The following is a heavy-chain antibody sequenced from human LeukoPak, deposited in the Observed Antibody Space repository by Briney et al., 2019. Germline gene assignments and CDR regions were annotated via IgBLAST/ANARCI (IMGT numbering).Heavy chain of an antibody. V-gene: IGHV5-51*01. D-gene: IGHD2-15*01. CDR1: GYSFTSYW. J-gene: IGHJ6*03. CDR3: ARLLVAAHVVQGYYYMDV. Sequence: GESLKISCKGSGYSFTSYWIGWVRQMPGEGLEWMGIIYPGDSDTRYSPSFQGQVTISADKSISTAYLQWSSLKASDTAMYYCARLLVAAHVVQGYYYMDVWGKGTTVTVSS. CDR2: IYPGDSDT.